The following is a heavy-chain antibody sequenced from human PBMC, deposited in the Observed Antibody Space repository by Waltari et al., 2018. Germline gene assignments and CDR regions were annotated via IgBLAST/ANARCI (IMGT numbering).Heavy chain of an antibody. Sequence: QVQLQQWGAGQLQPSETLSLTCGVSGGSFSGSYWGWIRHPPGKGLEWIGEINHNGNRNHNPSLRSRVTMLAETSRSQFSLKVNSVTAADTAVYYCVRLEDCSGPGGNCYSGDSFALDVWGQGTTVTVSS. CDR2: INHNGNR. CDR3: VRLEDCSGPGGNCYSGDSFALDV. CDR1: GGSFSGSY. V-gene: IGHV4-34*02. J-gene: IGHJ6*02. D-gene: IGHD2-8*02.